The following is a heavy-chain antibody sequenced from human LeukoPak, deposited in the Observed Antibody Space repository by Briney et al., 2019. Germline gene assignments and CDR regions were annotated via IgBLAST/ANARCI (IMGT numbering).Heavy chain of an antibody. J-gene: IGHJ4*02. D-gene: IGHD6-19*01. CDR1: GYTFSDYF. Sequence: GGSLRLSCAASGYTFSDYFMTWIRQAPGKGLEWVSYISGSGSNKYYADSVKGRFTISRDNAKNSLYLQMNSLRVEDTAVYYCATSQSSVAGIVGDWGQGTLVTVSS. CDR2: ISGSGSNK. CDR3: ATSQSSVAGIVGD. V-gene: IGHV3-11*04.